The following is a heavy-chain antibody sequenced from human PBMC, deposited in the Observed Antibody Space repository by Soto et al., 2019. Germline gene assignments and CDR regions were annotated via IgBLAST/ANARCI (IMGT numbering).Heavy chain of an antibody. D-gene: IGHD2-2*01. CDR1: GFTFSSYA. V-gene: IGHV3-30-3*01. J-gene: IGHJ4*02. CDR3: ARDGRSTYYFDY. Sequence: GGSLRLSCAASGFTFSSYAMHWVRQAPGKGLESVAVISYDGSNKYYADSVKGRFTNSRDNSKNTLYLQMNSLRAEDTAVYYCARDGRSTYYFDYWGQGTLVTVSS. CDR2: ISYDGSNK.